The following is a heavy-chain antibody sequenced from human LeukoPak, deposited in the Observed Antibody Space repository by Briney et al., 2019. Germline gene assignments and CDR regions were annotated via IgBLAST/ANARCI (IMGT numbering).Heavy chain of an antibody. J-gene: IGHJ4*02. V-gene: IGHV4-31*03. D-gene: IGHD6-13*01. CDR1: GGSISSGGYY. CDR3: AASDSSSWYLFDY. CDR2: IYYSGST. Sequence: PSETLSLTCTVSGGSISSGGYYWSWIRQHPGKGLEWIGYIYYSGSTYYNPSLKSRVTISVDTSKNQFSLKLSSVTAADTAVYYCAASDSSSWYLFDYWGQGTLVTVSS.